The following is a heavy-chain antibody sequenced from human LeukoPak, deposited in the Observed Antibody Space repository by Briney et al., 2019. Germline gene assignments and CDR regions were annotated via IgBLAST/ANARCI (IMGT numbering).Heavy chain of an antibody. CDR2: INHSGST. CDR1: GGSFSGYY. CDR3: ARGLSYSSSSDYFDY. Sequence: PSDTLSLTCAVYGGSFSGYYWSWIRQPPGKGLEWIGEINHSGSTNYNPSLKSRVTISVDTSKNQFSLKLSSVTAADTAVYYCARGLSYSSSSDYFDYWGQGTLVTVSS. D-gene: IGHD6-6*01. J-gene: IGHJ4*02. V-gene: IGHV4-34*01.